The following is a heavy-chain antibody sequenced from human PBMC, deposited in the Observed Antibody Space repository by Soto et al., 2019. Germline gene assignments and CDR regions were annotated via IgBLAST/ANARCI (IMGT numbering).Heavy chain of an antibody. Sequence: QVQLQESGPGLVKPSETLSLTCTVSGGSIGSYYWNWIRQPPGKGLEWIGYIYYSGSTNYNPSLKSLVTISADTSKNQFPLKLSSVTAADTAVYYCAREGYSSSWYYYYAMDVWGQGTTVTVSS. CDR2: IYYSGST. CDR1: GGSIGSYY. D-gene: IGHD6-13*01. CDR3: AREGYSSSWYYYYAMDV. J-gene: IGHJ6*02. V-gene: IGHV4-59*01.